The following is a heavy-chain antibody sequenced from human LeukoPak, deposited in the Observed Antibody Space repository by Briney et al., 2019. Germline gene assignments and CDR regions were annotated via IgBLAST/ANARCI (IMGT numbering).Heavy chain of an antibody. CDR2: IVPQFGTP. D-gene: IGHD3-3*02. V-gene: IGHV1-69*06. CDR3: AREAIPFLANLSVNYWHLAL. J-gene: IGHJ2*01. Sequence: SVKVSCKPTGGTFNSYAITWVRQAPGQGLEYMGLIVPQFGTPNYARNFQRRVSITADKSTHTVYMELTSLRSEDTAVYFCAREAIPFLANLSVNYWHLALWGRGSLVTVSS. CDR1: GGTFNSYA.